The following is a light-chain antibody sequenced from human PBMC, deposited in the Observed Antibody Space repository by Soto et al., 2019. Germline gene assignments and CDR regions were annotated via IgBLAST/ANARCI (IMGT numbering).Light chain of an antibody. CDR1: SSDVGGYNY. J-gene: IGLJ2*01. CDR3: SSYAGSNFVV. CDR2: EVS. V-gene: IGLV2-8*01. Sequence: QSALTQPPSASGSPGQSVTISCTGTSSDVGGYNYVSWYQQHPGKAPKFMIYEVSKRPSGVPDRFSGSKSGNTASLTVSGLQAEDEADYYCSSYAGSNFVVFGGGTTLTVL.